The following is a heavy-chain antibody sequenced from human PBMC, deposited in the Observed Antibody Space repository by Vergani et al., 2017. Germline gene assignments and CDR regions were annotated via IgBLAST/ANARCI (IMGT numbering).Heavy chain of an antibody. Sequence: EVQLLESGGGLLQPGGSLRLSCAASGFTFSSYAMSWVRQAPGKGLEWVSLIGGSGVHTYYADSVKGRFTISRDNAKNSLYLEMNSLRVEDTAVYFCARSLVAGKGGYWGQGTRVAVSS. J-gene: IGHJ4*02. CDR3: ARSLVAGKGGY. D-gene: IGHD6-19*01. CDR2: IGGSGVHT. V-gene: IGHV3-23*01. CDR1: GFTFSSYA.